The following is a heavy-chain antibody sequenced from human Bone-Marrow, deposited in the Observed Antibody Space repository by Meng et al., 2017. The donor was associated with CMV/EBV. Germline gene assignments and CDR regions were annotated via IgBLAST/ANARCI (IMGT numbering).Heavy chain of an antibody. CDR3: ARDLGGSGNDH. J-gene: IGHJ5*02. D-gene: IGHD3-3*01. CDR2: INPSGGSP. CDR1: GYTFTRYF. Sequence: ASVKVSCKASGYTFTRYFLHWVRQAHGQGLEWMGIINPSGGSPTYAQEFQGRVTMTRDTSTSTIYMELGNPRSEDTAVYYCARDLGGSGNDHWGQGTLVTVSS. V-gene: IGHV1-46*01.